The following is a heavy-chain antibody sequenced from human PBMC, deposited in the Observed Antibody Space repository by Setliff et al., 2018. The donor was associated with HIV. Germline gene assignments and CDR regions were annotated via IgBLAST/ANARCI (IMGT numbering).Heavy chain of an antibody. Sequence: GESLKISCKGSGYSFSSYWIGWVRQMPGKGLEWMGIIFPGDSETRYSPSFQDQVTISVDKSISTAYLQWSSLKASDTAMYYCARTIASRPKYYYYAMDFWGQGTTVTVSS. CDR2: IFPGDSET. V-gene: IGHV5-51*01. D-gene: IGHD6-6*01. CDR3: ARTIASRPKYYYYAMDF. CDR1: GYSFSSYW. J-gene: IGHJ6*02.